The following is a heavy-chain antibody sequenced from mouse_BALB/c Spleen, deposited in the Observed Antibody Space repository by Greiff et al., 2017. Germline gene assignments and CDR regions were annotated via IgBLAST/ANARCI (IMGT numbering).Heavy chain of an antibody. CDR3: AGGYYPWFAY. CDR2: ISYSGST. Sequence: ESGPGLVKPSQSLSLTCTVTGYSITSDYAWNWIRQFPGNKLEWMGYISYSGSTSYNPSLKSRISITRDTSKNQFFLQLNSVTTEDTATYYCAGGYYPWFAYWGQGTLVTVSA. V-gene: IGHV3-2*02. CDR1: GYSITSDYA. D-gene: IGHD2-3*01. J-gene: IGHJ3*01.